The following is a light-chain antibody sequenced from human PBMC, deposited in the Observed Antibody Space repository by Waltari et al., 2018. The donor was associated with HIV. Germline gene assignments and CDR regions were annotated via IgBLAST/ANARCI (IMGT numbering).Light chain of an antibody. CDR2: DIN. V-gene: IGLV1-40*01. Sequence: QPELTQPPSVSGAPGQTVTISCTGSSSTIGAGSGVHWYQHLPGAAPKLLTYDINNRPSGVPDRFSGSKSGTSASLAITGLQVEDEGDYFCQSYDSSLSVIFGGGTMLTVL. J-gene: IGLJ2*01. CDR3: QSYDSSLSVI. CDR1: SSTIGAGSG.